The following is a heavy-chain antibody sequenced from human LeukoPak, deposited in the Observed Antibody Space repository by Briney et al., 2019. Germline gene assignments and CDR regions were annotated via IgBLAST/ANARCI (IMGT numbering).Heavy chain of an antibody. J-gene: IGHJ3*01. CDR1: GDSFSGNIAA. CDR3: AREYGSGTSLDAFDF. CDR2: TYYRSKWYN. Sequence: SQTLSLTCALSGDSFSGNIAAWNWIRQSPSRGLEWLGRTYYRSKWYNDYAVSVKGRITINPGTSKNQFSLQLNSVTPEDTAVYYCAREYGSGTSLDAFDFWGQGTMVTVSS. D-gene: IGHD3-10*01. V-gene: IGHV6-1*01.